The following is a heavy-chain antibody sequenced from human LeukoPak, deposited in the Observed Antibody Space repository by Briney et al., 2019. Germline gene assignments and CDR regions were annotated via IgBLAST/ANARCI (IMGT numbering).Heavy chain of an antibody. V-gene: IGHV1-24*01. D-gene: IGHD6-13*01. Sequence: ASVKVSCKVSGYTLTELSMHWVRQAPGKGLEWMGGFDVKDGETIYAQKFQGRVTMTEDTSTDTAYMELSSLRSEDTAVYYCATDTSGIAAAGTSSYGMGVWGQGTTVTVSS. J-gene: IGHJ6*02. CDR1: GYTLTELS. CDR3: ATDTSGIAAAGTSSYGMGV. CDR2: FDVKDGET.